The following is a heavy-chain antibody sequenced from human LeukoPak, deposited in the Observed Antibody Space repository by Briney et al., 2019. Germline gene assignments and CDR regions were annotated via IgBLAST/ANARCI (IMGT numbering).Heavy chain of an antibody. J-gene: IGHJ4*02. Sequence: GGSLRLSCAVSGFTISNYGMSWVRQAPGKGLEWVSAISLSGDTEYYADSVKGRFIISRDNSRNTLYLQMNSLRAEDTAVYYCARDRDGYPDYWGQGTLVTVSS. D-gene: IGHD5-24*01. CDR2: ISLSGDTE. CDR1: GFTISNYG. CDR3: ARDRDGYPDY. V-gene: IGHV3-23*01.